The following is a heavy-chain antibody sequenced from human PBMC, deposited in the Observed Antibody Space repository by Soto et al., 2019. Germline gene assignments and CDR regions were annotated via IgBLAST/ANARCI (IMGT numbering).Heavy chain of an antibody. CDR2: TYYRSKWYN. V-gene: IGHV6-1*01. D-gene: IGHD2-15*01. CDR3: ARAQFVGREIAQFDY. J-gene: IGHJ4*02. CDR1: GDSVSSNSAA. Sequence: QSQTLSLTCAISGDSVSSNSAAWNWIRQSPSRGLEWLGRTYYRSKWYNDYAVSVKSRITINPDTSKNQFSLQLNSVTPEDTAVDYCARAQFVGREIAQFDYWGQGTLVTVSS.